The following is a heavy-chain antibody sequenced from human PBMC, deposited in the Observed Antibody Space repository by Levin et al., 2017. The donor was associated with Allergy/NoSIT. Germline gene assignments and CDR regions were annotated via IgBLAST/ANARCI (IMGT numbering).Heavy chain of an antibody. CDR1: GFSLSTYGVG. V-gene: IGHV2-5*01. J-gene: IGHJ4*01. CDR3: AHRRWGAQGRNGFGY. Sequence: SGPTLVKPTETFTLTCTFSGFSLSTYGVGVGWIRQSPGKALEWLALVYWNDDKRYNPSLKNRLTIAKDTSKNQVVLTMTNMDPVDTGTYYCAHRRWGAQGRNGFGYWGQGTLVTVSS. D-gene: IGHD3-16*01. CDR2: VYWNDDK.